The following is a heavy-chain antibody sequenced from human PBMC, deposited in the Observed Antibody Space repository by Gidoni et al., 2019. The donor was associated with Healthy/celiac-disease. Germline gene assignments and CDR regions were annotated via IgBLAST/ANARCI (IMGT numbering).Heavy chain of an antibody. J-gene: IGHJ6*03. CDR1: GFTFSSYS. V-gene: IGHV3-21*01. CDR3: ARSPSSSSWPCGYMDV. D-gene: IGHD6-13*01. CDR2: ISSSSSYI. Sequence: EVQLVESGGGLVKPGGSLRLSCAASGFTFSSYSMNWVRQAPGKGLEWVSSISSSSSYIYYADSVKGRFTISRDNAKNSLYLQMNSLRAEDTAVYYCARSPSSSSWPCGYMDVWGKGTTVTVSS.